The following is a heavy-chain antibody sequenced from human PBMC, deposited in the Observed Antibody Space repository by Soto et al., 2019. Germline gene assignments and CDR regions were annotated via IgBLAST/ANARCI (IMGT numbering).Heavy chain of an antibody. CDR1: GFTFSRYP. V-gene: IGHV3-30-3*01. Sequence: GGSLRLSCAAYGFTFSRYPMHWVRQAPGKGLEWVAGVSDDGSNIQYADSVKGRLTVSRDDSKSTLYLQMNNLGAEDTAEYFCAREEPHPAPLVFWGQGTLVTVSS. CDR3: AREEPHPAPLVF. J-gene: IGHJ4*02. CDR2: VSDDGSNI.